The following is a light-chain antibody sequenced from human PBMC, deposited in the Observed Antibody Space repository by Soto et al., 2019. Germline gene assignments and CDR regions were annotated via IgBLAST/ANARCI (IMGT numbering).Light chain of an antibody. CDR1: QSISAW. CDR2: DAS. V-gene: IGKV1-5*01. J-gene: IGKJ1*01. Sequence: DIQMPQSPSTLSATAGDSLTITCRASQSISAWLAWYQQKPGKAPKLLIYDASSLESGVPSRFSGSGSGTEFTLTISSLQPDDFATYYCQQYNSYSWTFGQGNKVDNK. CDR3: QQYNSYSWT.